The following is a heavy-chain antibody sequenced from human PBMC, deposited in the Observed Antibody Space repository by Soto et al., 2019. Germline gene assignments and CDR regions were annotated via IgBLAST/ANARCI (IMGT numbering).Heavy chain of an antibody. CDR3: AREGAAAGTFREDAFDI. D-gene: IGHD6-13*01. J-gene: IGHJ3*02. V-gene: IGHV1-69*12. Sequence: QVQLVQSGAEVKKPGSSVKVACKVSGDTFSNYAINWVRQAPGQGLEWMGAISPIFSTTNYAQKFQGRVTITADESTITAYMELSSLRSDDTATYYCAREGAAAGTFREDAFDICGQGTMVTVSS. CDR2: ISPIFSTT. CDR1: GDTFSNYA.